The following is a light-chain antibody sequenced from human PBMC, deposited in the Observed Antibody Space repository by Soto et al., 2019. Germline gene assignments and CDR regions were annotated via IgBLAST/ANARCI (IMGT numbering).Light chain of an antibody. Sequence: EIVLTQSPATLSLSPGERATLSCRASQSVSSYLAWYQQKPGQAPRLLIYDASNRATGIPARFSGSGSGTDFTLTISSLEPEDFAVYYCQQRSNWPLTFGPGT. CDR1: QSVSSY. J-gene: IGKJ3*01. CDR2: DAS. CDR3: QQRSNWPLT. V-gene: IGKV3-11*01.